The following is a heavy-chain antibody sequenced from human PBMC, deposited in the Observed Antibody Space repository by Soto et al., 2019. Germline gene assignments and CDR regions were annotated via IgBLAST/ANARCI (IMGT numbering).Heavy chain of an antibody. D-gene: IGHD2-8*01. CDR1: GYTFTSYA. CDR3: ARGGPYCTNGVCYRGDYCYCGMDV. Sequence: QVQLVQSGAEVKKPGASVKVSCKASGYTFTSYAMHWVRQAPGQRLEWMGWINAGNGNTKYSQKFQGRVTITRDTYASTAYMELSSLRSEDTAVYYCARGGPYCTNGVCYRGDYCYCGMDVWGQGTTVTVSS. CDR2: INAGNGNT. V-gene: IGHV1-3*01. J-gene: IGHJ6*02.